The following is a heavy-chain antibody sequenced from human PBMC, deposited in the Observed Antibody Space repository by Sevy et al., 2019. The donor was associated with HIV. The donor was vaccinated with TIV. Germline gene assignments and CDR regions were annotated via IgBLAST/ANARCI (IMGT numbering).Heavy chain of an antibody. CDR2: IYSGGYT. Sequence: GGSLRLSCAASGFTVSSNYMSWVRQAPGKGLEWVSVIYSGGYTYYADSVKGRFTISRDNSKNKLYLQMNSLRAGDTAVYYCAWAGTPDPLFQHWGQGTLVTVSS. V-gene: IGHV3-53*01. CDR3: AWAGTPDPLFQH. CDR1: GFTVSSNY. J-gene: IGHJ1*01.